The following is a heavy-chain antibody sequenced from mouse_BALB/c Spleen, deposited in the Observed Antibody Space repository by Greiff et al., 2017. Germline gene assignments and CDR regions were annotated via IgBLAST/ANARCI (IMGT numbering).Heavy chain of an antibody. CDR2: IHPNSGNT. CDR1: GYTFTSSW. D-gene: IGHD1-1*01. CDR3: ARVETTVVATGYWYFDV. Sequence: QVQLQQPGSVLVRPGASVKLSCKASGYTFTSSWMHWAKQRPGQGLEWIGEIHPNSGNTNYNEKFKGKATLTVDTSSSTAYVDLSSLTSEDSAVYYCARVETTVVATGYWYFDVWGAGTTVTVSS. V-gene: IGHV1S130*01. J-gene: IGHJ1*01.